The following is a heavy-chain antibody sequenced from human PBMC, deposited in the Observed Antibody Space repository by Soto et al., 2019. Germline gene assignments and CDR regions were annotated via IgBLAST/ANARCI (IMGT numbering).Heavy chain of an antibody. CDR3: ARGPQQTQDNWFDP. CDR2: INHSGST. Sequence: QVQLQQWGAGLLKPSETLSLTCAVYGGSFSGYYWSWIRQPPGKGLEWIGEINHSGSTNYNPSLKRRVTISVDTSKNQFSLKLSSVTAADTAVYYCARGPQQTQDNWFDPWGQGTLVTVSS. J-gene: IGHJ5*02. D-gene: IGHD1-1*01. V-gene: IGHV4-34*01. CDR1: GGSFSGYY.